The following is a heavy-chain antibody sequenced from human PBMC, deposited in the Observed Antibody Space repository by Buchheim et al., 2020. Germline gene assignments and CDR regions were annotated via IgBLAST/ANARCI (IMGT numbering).Heavy chain of an antibody. CDR2: INPSAGST. D-gene: IGHD1-1*01. CDR1: GYTFTSYY. CDR3: ARGGKTGIDFDY. V-gene: IGHV1-46*01. Sequence: QVQLVQSGAEVKKPGASVKVSCKASGYTFTSYYMHWVRQAPGQGLEWMGIINPSAGSTSYAQKFQGRVNMTRDPSTSAVYMELNSLRSEDTAVYYCARGGKTGIDFDYWGQGTL. J-gene: IGHJ4*02.